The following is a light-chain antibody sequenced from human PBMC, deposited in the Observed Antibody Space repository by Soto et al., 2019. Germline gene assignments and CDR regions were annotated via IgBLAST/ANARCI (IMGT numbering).Light chain of an antibody. V-gene: IGLV2-23*03. CDR1: TSDFGNYNL. CDR2: EGS. CDR3: CSYAGNSAFV. J-gene: IGLJ3*02. Sequence: QSVLIQPASVSGTPGQSITISCIGTTSDFGNYNLVSWYQHYPGKAPKLIMYEGSRRPSGVSDRFSGSKSGGTASLTISGLQAEDEVNYYCCSYAGNSAFVFGGGTKLTVL.